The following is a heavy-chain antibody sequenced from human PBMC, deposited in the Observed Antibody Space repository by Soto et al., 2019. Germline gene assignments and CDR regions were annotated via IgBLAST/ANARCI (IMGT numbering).Heavy chain of an antibody. CDR1: GGSISSYY. CDR2: ISYRGST. CDR3: ATRPSEVRGVVNGPLRY. D-gene: IGHD3-10*01. V-gene: IGHV4-59*12. J-gene: IGHJ4*02. Sequence: SETLSLTCTVSGGSISSYYWSWIRQPPGKGLEWIGYISYRGSTTYNPSLKSRVTISVDTSRNTLFLQMNSLRAEDTAVYYCATRPSEVRGVVNGPLRYWGQGTLVTVSS.